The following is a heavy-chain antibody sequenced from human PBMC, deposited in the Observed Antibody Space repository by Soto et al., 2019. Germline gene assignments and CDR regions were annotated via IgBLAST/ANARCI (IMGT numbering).Heavy chain of an antibody. Sequence: QFQLVQSGPEVKKPEASVKVSCKMSGYTFTSSGISWVRQDPGQGHEWMGWISGHNGVTNFARNFQDRVTLNIDSSTTTAYMEVRSLSFADTAIYYCARDQGGYGIFDYWVQGTLVTVSS. J-gene: IGHJ4*02. CDR1: GYTFTSSG. V-gene: IGHV1-18*04. D-gene: IGHD5-12*01. CDR2: ISGHNGVT. CDR3: ARDQGGYGIFDY.